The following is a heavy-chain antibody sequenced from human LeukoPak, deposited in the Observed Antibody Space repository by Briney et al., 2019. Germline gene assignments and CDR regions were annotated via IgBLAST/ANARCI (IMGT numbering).Heavy chain of an antibody. CDR1: NGSISSSSYY. Sequence: SETLSLTCTVSNGSISSSSYYWGWIRQPPGKGLEWIGRIYYSGNTYYNPSLKGRVTISVDTPKNQFSLKLSAVTAADTAVYYCAREGLYDSSGYWVDYWGQGTLVSVSS. J-gene: IGHJ4*02. CDR2: IYYSGNT. CDR3: AREGLYDSSGYWVDY. D-gene: IGHD3-22*01. V-gene: IGHV4-39*07.